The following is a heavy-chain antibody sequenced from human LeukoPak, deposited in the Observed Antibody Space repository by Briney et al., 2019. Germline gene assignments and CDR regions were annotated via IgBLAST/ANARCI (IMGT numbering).Heavy chain of an antibody. CDR1: GGSFSGYY. Sequence: SETLSLTCAVYGGSFSGYYWSWIRQPPGKGLEWIGEINHSGSTNYNPSLKSRVTISVDTSKNQFSLKLSSVTAADTAVYYCARNVEMATISPSYFDYWGQGTLVTVSS. J-gene: IGHJ4*02. D-gene: IGHD5-24*01. V-gene: IGHV4-34*01. CDR2: INHSGST. CDR3: ARNVEMATISPSYFDY.